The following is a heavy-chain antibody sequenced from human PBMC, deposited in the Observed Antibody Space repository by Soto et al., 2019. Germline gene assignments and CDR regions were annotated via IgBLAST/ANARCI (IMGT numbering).Heavy chain of an antibody. Sequence: ASVKVSCKVSGYTLTELSIHWVRQAPGKGLEWMGGFDPEDGETIYAQKFQGRVTMTEDTSTDTAYMELSSLRSEDTAVYYCATAAPITKASDIWGQGTMVTVSS. J-gene: IGHJ3*02. CDR1: GYTLTELS. CDR2: FDPEDGET. V-gene: IGHV1-24*01. D-gene: IGHD3-10*01. CDR3: ATAAPITKASDI.